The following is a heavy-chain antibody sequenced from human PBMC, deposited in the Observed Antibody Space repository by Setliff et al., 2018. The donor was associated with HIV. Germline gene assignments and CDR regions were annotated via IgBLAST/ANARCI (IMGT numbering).Heavy chain of an antibody. Sequence: PSETLSLTCTVSGASMRGHYWNWIRQPPGKGLEWIGYVYDSGSTNYNPSLESRVTMSLDTSKNHFSLKLTSVTAADSAVYFCAKAAPGSIPGLPEYFHHWGQGTLVTVSS. CDR2: VYDSGST. V-gene: IGHV4-59*11. CDR1: GASMRGHY. CDR3: AKAAPGSIPGLPEYFHH. D-gene: IGHD2-15*01. J-gene: IGHJ1*01.